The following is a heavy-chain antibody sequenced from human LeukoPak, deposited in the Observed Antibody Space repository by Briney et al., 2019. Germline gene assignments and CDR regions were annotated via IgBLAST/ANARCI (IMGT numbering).Heavy chain of an antibody. Sequence: GGSPRLSCAASGFTFSTYSMNWVRQAPGKGLEWVSFIYTSTSYIYYGDSVKGRFTISRDNAKNSLYLQMNGLRAEDTAVYYCARGRSITLLRGVAMSDGFDIWGQGAMVTVSS. V-gene: IGHV3-21*01. CDR1: GFTFSTYS. CDR3: ARGRSITLLRGVAMSDGFDI. J-gene: IGHJ3*02. D-gene: IGHD3-10*01. CDR2: IYTSTSYI.